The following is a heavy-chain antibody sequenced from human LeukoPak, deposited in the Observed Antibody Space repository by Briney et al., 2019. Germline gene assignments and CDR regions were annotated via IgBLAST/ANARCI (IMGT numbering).Heavy chain of an antibody. Sequence: GGSLRLSCAASGFTFSSYAMSWVRQAPGKGLEWVSAISGSGGSTYYADSVKGRFTISRDNSKITLYLQMNSLRAEDTAVYYCAKAWWSKPYYYGMDVWGQGTTVTVSS. CDR1: GFTFSSYA. D-gene: IGHD2-8*02. V-gene: IGHV3-23*01. J-gene: IGHJ6*02. CDR2: ISGSGGST. CDR3: AKAWWSKPYYYGMDV.